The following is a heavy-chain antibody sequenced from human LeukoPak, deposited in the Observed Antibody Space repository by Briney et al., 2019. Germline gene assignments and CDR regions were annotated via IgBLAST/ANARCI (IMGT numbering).Heavy chain of an antibody. V-gene: IGHV3-21*01. D-gene: IGHD3-3*01. CDR1: GFTFSSYS. J-gene: IGHJ6*02. CDR2: ISSSSTYI. Sequence: GGFLRLSCAASGFTFSSYSMNWVRQAPGKGLEWVSSISSSSTYIYYADSVKGRFTISRDNSKNTLYLQMNSLRAEDTAVYYCARDLLFYDFYYGMDVWGQGTTVTVSS. CDR3: ARDLLFYDFYYGMDV.